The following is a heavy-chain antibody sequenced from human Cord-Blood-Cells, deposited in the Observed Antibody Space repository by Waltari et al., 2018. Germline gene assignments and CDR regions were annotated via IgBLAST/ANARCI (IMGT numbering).Heavy chain of an antibody. CDR3: ARAGQKQLLFAFDI. J-gene: IGHJ3*02. Sequence: QVQLVQSGAEVKKTGASVKVSCKASGYTFTGYYMHWVRQAPGQGLEWIGWHNPNSGGTNYAHKFQGRVTMTRDTSISTAYMELSRLRSDDTAVYYWARAGQKQLLFAFDIWGQGTMVTVSS. V-gene: IGHV1-2*07. CDR1: GYTFTGYY. CDR2: HNPNSGGT. D-gene: IGHD2-2*01.